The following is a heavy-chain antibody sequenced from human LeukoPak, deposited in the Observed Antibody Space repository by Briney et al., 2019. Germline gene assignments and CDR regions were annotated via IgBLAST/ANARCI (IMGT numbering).Heavy chain of an antibody. Sequence: PGRSLRLSCAASGFTFSSYAMHWVRQAPGKGLEWVAVISYDGSNKYHADSVKGRFTISRDNSKNTLYLQMNSLRAEDTAVYYCARPQWELEIGAFDIWGQGTMVTVSS. V-gene: IGHV3-30-3*01. CDR1: GFTFSSYA. CDR3: ARPQWELEIGAFDI. J-gene: IGHJ3*02. D-gene: IGHD1-26*01. CDR2: ISYDGSNK.